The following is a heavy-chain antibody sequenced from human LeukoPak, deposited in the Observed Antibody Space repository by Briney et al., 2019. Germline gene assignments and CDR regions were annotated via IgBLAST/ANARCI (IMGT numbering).Heavy chain of an antibody. CDR1: GYTFTSYG. J-gene: IGHJ5*02. V-gene: IGHV1-18*01. Sequence: ASVKVSCKASGYTFTSYGISWVRQAPGQGLEWMGWISAYNGNTNYAQKLQGRVTMTTDTSTSTAYMELSRLRSDDTAVYYCAGAILRYFDWLLFDQWGQGTLVTVSS. D-gene: IGHD3-9*01. CDR2: ISAYNGNT. CDR3: AGAILRYFDWLLFDQ.